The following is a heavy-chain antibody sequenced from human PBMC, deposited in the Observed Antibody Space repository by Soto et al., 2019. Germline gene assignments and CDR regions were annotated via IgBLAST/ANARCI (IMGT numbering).Heavy chain of an antibody. D-gene: IGHD3-22*01. CDR1: GFTFSSYA. J-gene: IGHJ1*01. CDR3: AKGPHYYDSSGYYREYSQH. V-gene: IGHV3-23*01. Sequence: GGSLRLSCAASGFTFSSYAMSWVRQAPGKGLEWVSAISGSGGSTYYADSGKGRFTISRDNSKNTRYLQMNSLRAEDTAVYFCAKGPHYYDSSGYYREYSQHWGQGTLVTVSS. CDR2: ISGSGGST.